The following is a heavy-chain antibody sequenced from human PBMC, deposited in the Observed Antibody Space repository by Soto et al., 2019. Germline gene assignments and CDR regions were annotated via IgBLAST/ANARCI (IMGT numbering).Heavy chain of an antibody. CDR2: MSIGYEKT. Sequence: EEQLLLSGGVLIQPGGSLRLSCAVSGFTFFDYSMAWVRQTPESVLEWVSGMSIGYEKTFYADSVKGRFTVFRDRSKNTVDLQMNSLRAGDTAMYYCARWNGYGDLWGQGTLVTVSS. J-gene: IGHJ4*02. V-gene: IGHV3-23*01. CDR3: ARWNGYGDL. D-gene: IGHD4-17*01. CDR1: GFTFFDYS.